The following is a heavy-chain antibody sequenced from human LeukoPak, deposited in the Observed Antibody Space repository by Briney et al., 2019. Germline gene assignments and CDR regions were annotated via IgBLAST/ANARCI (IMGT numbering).Heavy chain of an antibody. J-gene: IGHJ3*02. CDR3: ARDLGSWPYVALDI. CDR1: GDSITSGSYY. D-gene: IGHD3-16*01. Sequence: SETLSLTCTVSGDSITSGSYYWGWIRQPPGRGLEWIGSIYYSGNTYYNPSLKSRVTISVDTSNNEFSLRLTSVTAADTAVYYCARDLGSWPYVALDIWGHGTLVTVSS. CDR2: IYYSGNT. V-gene: IGHV4-39*07.